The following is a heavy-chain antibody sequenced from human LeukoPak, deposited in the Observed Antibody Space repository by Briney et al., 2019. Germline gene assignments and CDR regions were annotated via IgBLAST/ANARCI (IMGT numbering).Heavy chain of an antibody. CDR3: ARVLEGSSGQHWYFDL. D-gene: IGHD6-19*01. V-gene: IGHV4-39*07. CDR1: GGSVSSTTYY. Sequence: SETLSLTCTVSGGSVSSTTYYWSWIRQPPGKGLEWIGEINHSGSTNYNPSLKSRVTISVDTSKNQFSLKLSSVTAADTAVYYCARVLEGSSGQHWYFDLWGRGTLVTVSS. CDR2: INHSGST. J-gene: IGHJ2*01.